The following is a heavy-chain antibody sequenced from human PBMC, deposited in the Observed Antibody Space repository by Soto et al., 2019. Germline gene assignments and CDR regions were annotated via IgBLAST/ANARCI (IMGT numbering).Heavy chain of an antibody. J-gene: IGHJ6*02. V-gene: IGHV3-30*18. CDR1: GFTFSSYG. CDR3: AKARTPYYYYGMDV. Sequence: QVPLVESGGGVVQPGRSLRLSCAASGFTFSSYGMHWVRQAPGKGLEWVAVISYDGSNKYYADSVKGRFTISRDNSKNTLYLQMNSLRAEDTAVYYCAKARTPYYYYGMDVWGQGTTVTVSS. CDR2: ISYDGSNK.